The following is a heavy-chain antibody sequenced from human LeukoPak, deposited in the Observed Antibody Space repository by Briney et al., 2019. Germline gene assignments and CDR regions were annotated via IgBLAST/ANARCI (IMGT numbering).Heavy chain of an antibody. D-gene: IGHD1-7*01. CDR1: GFTFNSYW. J-gene: IGHJ4*02. Sequence: PGGSLRLSCAASGFTFNSYWMHWVRQAPGKGLEWVANIKQDGSEKYYVDSVKGRFTISRDNTKNSLSLQMNSLRAEDTAVYYCARAGSNWNYVYWGQGTLVTVSS. CDR3: ARAGSNWNYVY. CDR2: IKQDGSEK. V-gene: IGHV3-7*01.